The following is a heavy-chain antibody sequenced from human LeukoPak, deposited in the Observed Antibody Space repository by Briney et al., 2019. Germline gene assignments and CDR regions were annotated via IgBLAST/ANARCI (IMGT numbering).Heavy chain of an antibody. D-gene: IGHD6-13*01. J-gene: IGHJ4*02. CDR2: IYYSGST. V-gene: IGHV4-59*12. CDR3: ARIGAAAGFDY. CDR1: GGSISSYY. Sequence: SETLSLTCTVSGGSISSYYWSWIRQPPGKGLEWIGYIYYSGSTNYNPSLKSRVTISVDTSKNQFSLKLSSVTAADTAVYYCARIGAAAGFDYWGQGTLVTVSS.